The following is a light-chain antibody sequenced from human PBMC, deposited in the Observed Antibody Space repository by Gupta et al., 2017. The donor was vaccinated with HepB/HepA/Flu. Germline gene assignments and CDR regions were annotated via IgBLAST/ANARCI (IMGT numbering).Light chain of an antibody. CDR3: QAWDSSTAYV. Sequence: SYELTQPPSVSVPTGQTARITRSGDKLGDKYACWYQQKPGQSPVLVIYQDSKRPSGIPERFSCSNSGNTATLTISGTQAMDEADYYCQAWDSSTAYVFGTGTKVTVL. CDR1: KLGDKY. V-gene: IGLV3-1*01. CDR2: QDS. J-gene: IGLJ1*01.